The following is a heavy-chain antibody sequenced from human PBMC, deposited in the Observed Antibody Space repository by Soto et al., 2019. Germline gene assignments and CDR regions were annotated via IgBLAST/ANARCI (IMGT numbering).Heavy chain of an antibody. CDR2: MNPNSGNT. CDR1: GYTFTSYD. J-gene: IGHJ6*02. Sequence: VQLVQSGAEVKKPGASVKVSCKASGYTFTSYDINWVRQATGQGLEWMGWMNPNSGNTGYAQKFQGRVTMTRNTSISTAYMELSSLRSEDTAVYYCARGMIKSGYYDYYGMDVWGQGTTVTVSS. CDR3: ARGMIKSGYYDYYGMDV. V-gene: IGHV1-8*01. D-gene: IGHD3-3*01.